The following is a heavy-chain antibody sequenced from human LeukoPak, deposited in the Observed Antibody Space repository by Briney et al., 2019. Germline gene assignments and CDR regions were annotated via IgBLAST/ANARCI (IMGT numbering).Heavy chain of an antibody. CDR3: AGWYYYDSSGYQQLFDY. CDR1: GFTVSSNY. Sequence: GGSLRLSCAASGFTVSSNYMSWVRQAPGKGLEWVSVIYSGGSTYYADSVKGRFTISRDNSKNTLYLQMNSLRAEDTAVYYCAGWYYYDSSGYQQLFDYWGQGTLVTVSS. J-gene: IGHJ4*02. CDR2: IYSGGST. D-gene: IGHD3-22*01. V-gene: IGHV3-53*01.